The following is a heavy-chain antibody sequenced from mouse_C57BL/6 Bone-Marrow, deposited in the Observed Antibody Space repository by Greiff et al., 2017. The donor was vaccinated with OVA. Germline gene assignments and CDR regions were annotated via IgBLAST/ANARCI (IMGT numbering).Heavy chain of an antibody. J-gene: IGHJ4*01. Sequence: EVQLQESVAELVRPGASVKLSCTASGFTIKNTYMHWVKQRPEQGLEWIGRIDPANGNTKYAPTFQGQSTITADTSSNTAYLQLSSLTSEDTAIEYCARSPTGVDYYAMDYWGQGTSVTVSS. CDR1: GFTIKNTY. V-gene: IGHV14-3*01. D-gene: IGHD1-1*01. CDR3: ARSPTGVDYYAMDY. CDR2: IDPANGNT.